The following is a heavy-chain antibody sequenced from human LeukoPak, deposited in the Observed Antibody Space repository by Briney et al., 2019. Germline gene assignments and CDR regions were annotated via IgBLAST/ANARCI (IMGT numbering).Heavy chain of an antibody. Sequence: SGGSLRLSCAASGFTFSSHWMSWVSQAPGKGLEWVANIKQDGSEKYYVDSVKGRFTISRDNAKNSLFLQMNSLRVEDTAVYYCAREPHIAVVTHFDYWGQGTLVTVSS. CDR1: GFTFSSHW. CDR3: AREPHIAVVTHFDY. V-gene: IGHV3-7*01. D-gene: IGHD6-19*01. J-gene: IGHJ4*02. CDR2: IKQDGSEK.